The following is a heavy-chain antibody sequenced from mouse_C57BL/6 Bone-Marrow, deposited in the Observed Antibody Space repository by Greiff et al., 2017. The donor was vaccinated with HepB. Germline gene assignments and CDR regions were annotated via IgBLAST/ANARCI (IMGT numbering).Heavy chain of an antibody. J-gene: IGHJ2*01. Sequence: QVQLQQPGAELVKPGASVKLSCKASGYTFTSYWMHWVKQRPGQGLEWIGMIHPNSGSTNYNEKFKSKATLTVDKSSSTAYMQLSSLTSEDSAVYYCARGGIVRSYFDYWGQGTTLTVSS. CDR1: GYTFTSYW. V-gene: IGHV1-64*01. CDR2: IHPNSGST. CDR3: ARGGIVRSYFDY. D-gene: IGHD2-5*01.